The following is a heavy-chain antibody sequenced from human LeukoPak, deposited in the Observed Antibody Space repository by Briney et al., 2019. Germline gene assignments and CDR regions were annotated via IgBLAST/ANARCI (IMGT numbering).Heavy chain of an antibody. CDR1: GFTFSSYW. Sequence: GGSLRLSCAASGFTFSSYWMRWVRQDPVKGLLWVSRINGDGSSTDYADSEKGRFTISRDNAKNTVYLQMNSLKAEDTAVYYCVRGYSSGYRLDYWGQGTLVTVSS. V-gene: IGHV3-74*01. D-gene: IGHD3-22*01. CDR3: VRGYSSGYRLDY. J-gene: IGHJ4*02. CDR2: INGDGSST.